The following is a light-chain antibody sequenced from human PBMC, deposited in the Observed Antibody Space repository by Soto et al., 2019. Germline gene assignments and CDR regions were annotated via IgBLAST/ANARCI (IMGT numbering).Light chain of an antibody. J-gene: IGKJ1*01. CDR1: QSVTSN. V-gene: IGKV3-15*01. CDR3: QHYNNWPPIT. CDR2: GAS. Sequence: EIVMTQSPATLSVSPGDRATLSCRASQSVTSNLAWYQQKPGQAPRLLIYGASTRATGVPARFSGGVSGTEFTLTISSLQSEDFAVYYCQHYNNWPPITFGQGTKVDIK.